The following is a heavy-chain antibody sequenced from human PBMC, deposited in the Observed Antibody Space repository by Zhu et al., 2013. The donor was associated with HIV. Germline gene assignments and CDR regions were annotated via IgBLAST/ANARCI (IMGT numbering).Heavy chain of an antibody. CDR2: IVVGRGNT. V-gene: IGHV1-58*01. CDR3: AGGNLGSGWYKPDY. Sequence: QLVQSGPEVKKPGTSVKVSCKASGFTFTSSAVQWVRQARGQRLEWIGWIVVGRGNTNYAQKFQERVTITRDMSTSTAYMELSSLRSEDTAVYYCAGGNLGSGWYKPDYWGQGTLVTVSS. CDR1: GFTFTSSA. J-gene: IGHJ4*02. D-gene: IGHD6-19*01.